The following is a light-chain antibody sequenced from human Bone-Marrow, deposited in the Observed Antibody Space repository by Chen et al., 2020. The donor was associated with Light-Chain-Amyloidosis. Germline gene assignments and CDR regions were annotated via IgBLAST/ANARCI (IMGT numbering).Light chain of an antibody. CDR2: RDT. CDR3: QSADSSGAYEVR. Sequence: SYELTQPPSVSVSPGQTARITCSGEDLPTKYAYWYQQKPGQAPVLVIHRDTERPSGITERFSGSGSGTTATLPNSGGQAEDEADDHGQSADSSGAYEVRFGGGTKLTV. V-gene: IGLV3-25*03. J-gene: IGLJ2*01. CDR1: DLPTKY.